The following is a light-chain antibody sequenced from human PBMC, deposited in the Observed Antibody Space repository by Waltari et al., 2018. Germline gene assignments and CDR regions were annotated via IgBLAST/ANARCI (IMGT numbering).Light chain of an antibody. V-gene: IGKV1-33*01. Sequence: DIQMTQSPSSLSASVGDRVTITCQASQDISNYLNGYQQKPVKAPKRLIYDASNLATGVPSRSSGSGSGTEFTFTIRFLQPDDIATYYCQQYDNFRAPFGQGTRLELQ. CDR1: QDISNY. J-gene: IGKJ5*01. CDR2: DAS. CDR3: QQYDNFRAP.